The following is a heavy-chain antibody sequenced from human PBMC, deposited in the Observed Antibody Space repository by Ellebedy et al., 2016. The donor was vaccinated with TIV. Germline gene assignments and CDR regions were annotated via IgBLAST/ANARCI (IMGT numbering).Heavy chain of an antibody. CDR3: ARGRGVATPPSAYYYYGMDV. CDR1: GGTFSSYA. J-gene: IGHJ6*02. V-gene: IGHV1-69*13. D-gene: IGHD5-12*01. Sequence: SVKVSXKASGGTFSSYAISWVRQAPGQGLEWMGGIIPIFGTANYAQKFQGRVTITADESTSTAYMELSSLRSEDTAVYYCARGRGVATPPSAYYYYGMDVWGQGTTVTVSS. CDR2: IIPIFGTA.